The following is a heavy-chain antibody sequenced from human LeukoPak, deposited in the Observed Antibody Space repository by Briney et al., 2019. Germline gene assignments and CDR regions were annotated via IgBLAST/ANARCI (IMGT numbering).Heavy chain of an antibody. D-gene: IGHD3-22*01. V-gene: IGHV1-8*01. Sequence: GASVKISCKAPGYTFTSYDINWVRQATGQGLEWMGWMNPNSGNTGYAQKFQGRVAMTRNTSISTAYMELSSLRSEDTAVYYCARGALYDSSGYYPEDFDYWGQGTLVTVSS. CDR3: ARGALYDSSGYYPEDFDY. CDR1: GYTFTSYD. J-gene: IGHJ4*02. CDR2: MNPNSGNT.